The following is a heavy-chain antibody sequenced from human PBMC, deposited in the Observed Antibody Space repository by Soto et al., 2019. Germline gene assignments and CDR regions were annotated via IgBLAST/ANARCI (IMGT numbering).Heavy chain of an antibody. Sequence: EAQLVESGGGLVKPGGALRLSCAASGFTFSDLHMGWGRQAPGKGLEWVGHIRRNSDGGTTGYAAPVNGRFTISRDDSKSVLYLQTNSLQTEHTAMYYCGTGDAFDIWGQGTMATVS. CDR3: GTGDAFDI. CDR2: IRRNSDGGTT. J-gene: IGHJ3*02. D-gene: IGHD7-27*01. CDR1: GFTFSDLH. V-gene: IGHV3-15*01.